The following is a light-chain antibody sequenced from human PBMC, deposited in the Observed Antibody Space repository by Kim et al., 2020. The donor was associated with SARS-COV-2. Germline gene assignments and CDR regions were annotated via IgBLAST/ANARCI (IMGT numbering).Light chain of an antibody. J-gene: IGKJ2*01. CDR1: QSISTW. Sequence: ASVGDRVTITCRASQSISTWLAWYQQKPGKAPKLLIYDASSLESGVPSRFSGSGSGTEFTLTISSLQPDDFATYYCQQYYSYLYTFGQGTKLEI. V-gene: IGKV1-5*01. CDR3: QQYYSYLYT. CDR2: DAS.